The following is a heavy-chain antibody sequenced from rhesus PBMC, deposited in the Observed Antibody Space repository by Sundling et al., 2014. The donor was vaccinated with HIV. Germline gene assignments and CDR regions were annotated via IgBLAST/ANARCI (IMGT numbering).Heavy chain of an antibody. J-gene: IGHJ5-1*01. CDR2: LWLSSGST. V-gene: IGHV4-73*01. D-gene: IGHD5-24*01. CDR3: SRLLVGTFDV. Sequence: QVKLQQWGEGLVKPSETLSLTCDVSGGSISGYFHWSWIRQPPGKGLEWIGSCLWLSSGSTNYNPSLRNRVTISKDTSKNQFSLKLASVTAADTAVYFCSRLLVGTFDVWGPGVLVTVSS. CDR1: GGSISGYFH.